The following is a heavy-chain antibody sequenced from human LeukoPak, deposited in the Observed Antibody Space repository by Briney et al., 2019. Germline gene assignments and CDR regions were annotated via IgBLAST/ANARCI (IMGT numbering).Heavy chain of an antibody. V-gene: IGHV4-59*08. CDR2: IYYSGST. Sequence: SETLSLTCTVSGGSISSYYWSWIRQPPGKGLEWIGYIYYSGSTNYNPSLKSRVTISVDTSKSQFSLKLSSVTAADTAVYYCARSTSYWYFDLWGRGTLVTVSS. CDR3: ARSTSYWYFDL. J-gene: IGHJ2*01. D-gene: IGHD5/OR15-5a*01. CDR1: GGSISSYY.